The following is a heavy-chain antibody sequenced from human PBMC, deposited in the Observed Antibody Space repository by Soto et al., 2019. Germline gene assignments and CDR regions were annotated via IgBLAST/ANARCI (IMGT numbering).Heavy chain of an antibody. CDR3: ATAHCSSTSCRYYYYMDV. J-gene: IGHJ6*03. V-gene: IGHV3-48*01. CDR1: GFTFSSYS. D-gene: IGHD2-2*01. CDR2: ISSSSSTI. Sequence: GGSLRLSCAASGFTFSSYSMNWVRQAPGKGLEWVSYISSSSSTIYYADSVKGRFTISRDNAKNSLYLQMNSLRAEDTAVYYCATAHCSSTSCRYYYYMDVWGKGTTVTVSS.